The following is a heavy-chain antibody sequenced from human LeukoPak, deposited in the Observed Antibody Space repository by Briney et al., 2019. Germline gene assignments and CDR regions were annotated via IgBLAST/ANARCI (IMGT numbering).Heavy chain of an antibody. CDR1: GYTFTSYA. D-gene: IGHD3-3*02. CDR2: INAGNGNT. CDR3: ATPSTDPLRVYYYYGMDV. V-gene: IGHV1-3*01. Sequence: ASVKVSCKASGYTFTSYAMHWVRQAPGQRLEWMGWINAGNGNTKYSQKFQGRVTITRDTSASTAYMELSSLRSEDTAVYYCATPSTDPLRVYYYYGMDVWGQGTLVTVSS. J-gene: IGHJ6*02.